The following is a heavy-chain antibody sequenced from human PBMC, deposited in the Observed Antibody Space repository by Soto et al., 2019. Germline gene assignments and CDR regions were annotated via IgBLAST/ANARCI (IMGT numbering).Heavy chain of an antibody. D-gene: IGHD6-6*01. CDR2: IYYSGST. CDR1: GGSISSSSYY. CDR3: ARRYSSCGDRRPNYVLYV. J-gene: IGHJ6*02. Sequence: SKTLSLTCTVSGGSISSSSYYWGWIRQPPGKGLEWIGSIYYSGSTYYNPSLKSRVTISVDTSKNQFSLKLSSVTAADTAVYYCARRYSSCGDRRPNYVLYVWGQGSTVTV. V-gene: IGHV4-39*01.